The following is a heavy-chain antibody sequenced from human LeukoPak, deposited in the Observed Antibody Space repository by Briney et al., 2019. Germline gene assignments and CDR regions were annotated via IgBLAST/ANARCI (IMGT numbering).Heavy chain of an antibody. Sequence: PGGSLRLSCAASGFTFSSYEMNWVRQAPGKGLEWVSYISSSGSTIYYADSVKGRFTISRGNAKNSLYLQMNSLRAEDTAVYYCARSTLVDIVATATTPFDYWGQGTLVTVSS. CDR1: GFTFSSYE. V-gene: IGHV3-48*03. D-gene: IGHD5-12*01. CDR3: ARSTLVDIVATATTPFDY. J-gene: IGHJ4*02. CDR2: ISSSGSTI.